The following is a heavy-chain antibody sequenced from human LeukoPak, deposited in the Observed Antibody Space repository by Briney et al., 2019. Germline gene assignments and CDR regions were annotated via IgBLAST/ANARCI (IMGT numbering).Heavy chain of an antibody. CDR3: AGARRYCSGGSCYWDAFDI. J-gene: IGHJ3*02. CDR2: IYYSGST. V-gene: IGHV4-30-4*01. Sequence: SETLSLTGTVSGGSISSGDYYWSWIRQPPGKGLEWIGYIYYSGSTYYNPSLKSRVTISVDTSKNQFSLKLSSVTAADTAVYYCAGARRYCSGGSCYWDAFDIWGQGTMVTVSS. CDR1: GGSISSGDYY. D-gene: IGHD2-15*01.